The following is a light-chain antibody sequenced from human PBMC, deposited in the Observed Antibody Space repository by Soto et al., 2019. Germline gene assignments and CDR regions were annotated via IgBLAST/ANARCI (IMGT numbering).Light chain of an antibody. Sequence: DIHMTQSPSTRSASVGDRVTITWRASQSIDTALAWYQQKPGKAPNLLIYKASTLTSGVPSRFSGSGSGTEFTLTISSLQPDDFATYYCQHYTSYSEAFGQGAKVDNK. CDR2: KAS. J-gene: IGKJ1*01. CDR1: QSIDTA. CDR3: QHYTSYSEA. V-gene: IGKV1-5*03.